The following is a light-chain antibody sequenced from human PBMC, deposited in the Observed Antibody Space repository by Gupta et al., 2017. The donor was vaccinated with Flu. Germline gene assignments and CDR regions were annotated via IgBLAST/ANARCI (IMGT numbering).Light chain of an antibody. J-gene: IGLJ2*01. CDR3: QAWEDDSVF. Sequence: SAGEPASIDCSGDDLDKKQVCWYQQKSGQSQGLVISQSNKRQSGFPDRFSASASERKAILTIAETQAVDAADYFCQAWEDDSVFFGGGTTLTVL. CDR2: QSN. CDR1: DLDKKQ. V-gene: IGLV3-1*01.